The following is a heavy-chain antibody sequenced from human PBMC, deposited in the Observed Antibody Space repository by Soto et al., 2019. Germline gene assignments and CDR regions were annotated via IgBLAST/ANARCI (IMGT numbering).Heavy chain of an antibody. Sequence: SQTLSLTCAISGDSVSSNSAAWNWIRQSPSRGLEWLGRTYYRSKWYNDYAVSVKSRITINPDTSKNQFSLQLSSVTPEDTAVYYCARGGGYSSSHWFDPWGQGTLVTVSS. V-gene: IGHV6-1*01. CDR1: GDSVSSNSAA. J-gene: IGHJ5*02. CDR3: ARGGGYSSSHWFDP. CDR2: TYYRSKWYN. D-gene: IGHD5-18*01.